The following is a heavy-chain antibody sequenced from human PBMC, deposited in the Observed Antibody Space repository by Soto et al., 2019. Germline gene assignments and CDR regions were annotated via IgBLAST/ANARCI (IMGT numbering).Heavy chain of an antibody. D-gene: IGHD6-19*01. CDR3: AKAPYSSGWYVFSDY. Sequence: EVQLVESGGGLVQPGRSLRLSCAASGFTFDDYAMHWVRQAPGKGLEWVSGISWNSGSIGYADSVKGRFTISRDNAKNSLYLQMNSLRAEDTALYYCAKAPYSSGWYVFSDYWGQGTLVTVSS. CDR2: ISWNSGSI. CDR1: GFTFDDYA. V-gene: IGHV3-9*01. J-gene: IGHJ4*02.